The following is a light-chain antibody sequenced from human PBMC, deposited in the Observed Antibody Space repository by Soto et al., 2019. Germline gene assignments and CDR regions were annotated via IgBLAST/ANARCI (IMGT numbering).Light chain of an antibody. CDR3: QQYGSSRT. V-gene: IGKV3-20*01. Sequence: EIVLTQSPGTLSLSPGQGATLSCRASQSLSSIYLAWYQQKPGQAPRLLIYRTSSRATGIPDRFSGSESETDFTLTISRLEPDDSAVYYCQQYGSSRTFGQGTRLEIK. CDR1: QSLSSIY. J-gene: IGKJ5*01. CDR2: RTS.